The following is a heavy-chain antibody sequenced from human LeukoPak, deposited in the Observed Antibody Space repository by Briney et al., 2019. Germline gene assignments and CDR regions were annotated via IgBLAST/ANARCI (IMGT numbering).Heavy chain of an antibody. Sequence: SQTLSLTCTVSGGSISSGSYYWSWIRQPAGKGLEWIGRIYTSGSTNYNPSLKSRVTISVDTSKDQFSLKLSSVTAADTAVYYCARGGNYMDVWGKGTTVTVSS. V-gene: IGHV4-61*02. CDR1: GGSISSGSYY. D-gene: IGHD1-26*01. CDR2: IYTSGST. CDR3: ARGGNYMDV. J-gene: IGHJ6*03.